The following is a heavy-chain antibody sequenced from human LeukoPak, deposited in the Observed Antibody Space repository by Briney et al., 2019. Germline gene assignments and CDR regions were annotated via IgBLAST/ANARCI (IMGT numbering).Heavy chain of an antibody. D-gene: IGHD2-2*01. V-gene: IGHV4-59*01. Sequence: SETLSLTCTVSGGSISSYYWSWLRQPPGKGLEWIGYIYYSGSTNYNPSLKCRVSISGDTSKNQFSLKLSSVTAADTAVYYCARGLPGARWYYFDYWGQGTLVTVSS. CDR2: IYYSGST. J-gene: IGHJ4*02. CDR1: GGSISSYY. CDR3: ARGLPGARWYYFDY.